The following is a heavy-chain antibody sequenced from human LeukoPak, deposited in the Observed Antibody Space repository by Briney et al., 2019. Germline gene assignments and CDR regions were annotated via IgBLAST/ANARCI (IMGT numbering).Heavy chain of an antibody. J-gene: IGHJ4*02. D-gene: IGHD3-22*01. CDR3: ARDSGFWLY. Sequence: SETLSLTCTVSGDSFTSGSYYWGWIRQTPGKRLEWIGNIYSDGDTSFNPSLKSRITMSVDTSKNQFSLRLNSVTAADTAVYFCARDSGFWLYWGQGILVSVSS. CDR2: IYSDGDT. V-gene: IGHV4-39*07. CDR1: GDSFTSGSYY.